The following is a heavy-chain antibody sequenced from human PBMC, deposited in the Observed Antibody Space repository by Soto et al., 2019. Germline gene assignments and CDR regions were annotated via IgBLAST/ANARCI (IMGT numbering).Heavy chain of an antibody. Sequence: EAHLVESGGGLAQPGGSLTLSCTAAEISLNIYWMHWIRQAPGKGLVWVSRINPESTTLTYADSVTSRFTISRDSAKTTLYLQMNGLSAEDTAIYYSTNDTFGAWDSWGQGTLVTVSS. D-gene: IGHD3-10*01. CDR3: TNDTFGAWDS. J-gene: IGHJ4*02. CDR2: INPESTTL. CDR1: EISLNIYW. V-gene: IGHV3-74*01.